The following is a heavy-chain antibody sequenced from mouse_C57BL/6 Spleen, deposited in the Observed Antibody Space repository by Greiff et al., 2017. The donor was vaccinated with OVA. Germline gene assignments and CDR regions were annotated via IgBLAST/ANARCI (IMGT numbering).Heavy chain of an antibody. CDR1: GFTFSDYY. D-gene: IGHD4-1*01. CDR2: INYDGSST. J-gene: IGHJ2*01. Sequence: EVMLVESEGGLVQPGSSMKLSCTASGFTFSDYYMAWVRQVPEKGLEWVANINYDGSSTYYLDSLKSRFIISRDNAKNILYLQMSSLKSEDTATYYCARGLAGTGFDYWGQGTTLTVSS. CDR3: ARGLAGTGFDY. V-gene: IGHV5-16*01.